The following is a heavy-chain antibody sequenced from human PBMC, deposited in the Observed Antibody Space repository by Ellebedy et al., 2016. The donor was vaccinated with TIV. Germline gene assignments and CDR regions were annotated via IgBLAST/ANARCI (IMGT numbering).Heavy chain of an antibody. CDR2: IYPGDSDT. V-gene: IGHV5-51*01. J-gene: IGHJ4*02. D-gene: IGHD6-19*01. CDR1: GYSFTSYW. CDR3: ARQEGYSSGWYTAGVGYFDY. Sequence: GASLKISCKGSGYSFTSYWIGWVRQMPGKGLEWMGIIYPGDSDTRYSPSFQGQVTISADKSISTAYLQWSSLKASDTAMYYCARQEGYSSGWYTAGVGYFDYWGQGTLVTVSS.